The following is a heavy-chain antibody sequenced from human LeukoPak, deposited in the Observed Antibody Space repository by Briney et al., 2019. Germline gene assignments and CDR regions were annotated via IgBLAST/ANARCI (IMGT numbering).Heavy chain of an antibody. CDR2: ISGSGGST. D-gene: IGHD3-10*01. Sequence: GGSPRLSCAASGFTFSSYAMSWVRQAPGKGLEWVSAISGSGGSTYYADSVKGRFTISRDNSKNTLYLQMNSLRAEDTAVYYCAKFRAPMALSYYFDYWGQGTLVTVSS. CDR3: AKFRAPMALSYYFDY. J-gene: IGHJ4*02. V-gene: IGHV3-23*01. CDR1: GFTFSSYA.